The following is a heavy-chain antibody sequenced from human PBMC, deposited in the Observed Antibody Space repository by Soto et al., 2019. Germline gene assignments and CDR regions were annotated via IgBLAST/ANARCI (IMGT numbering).Heavy chain of an antibody. CDR1: GYTFTSYA. Sequence: GASVKVSCKASGYTFTSYAMHWVRQAPGQRLEWMGWINAGNGNTKYSQKFQGRVTITRDTSASTAYMELSSLRSEDTAVYYCARDQPLYSSSEYXYYYMDVWGKGTTVTVSS. J-gene: IGHJ6*03. CDR2: INAGNGNT. V-gene: IGHV1-3*01. D-gene: IGHD6-6*01. CDR3: ARDQPLYSSSEYXYYYMDV.